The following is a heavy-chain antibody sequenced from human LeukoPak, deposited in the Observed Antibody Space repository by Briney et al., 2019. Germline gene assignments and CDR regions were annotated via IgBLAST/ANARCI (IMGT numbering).Heavy chain of an antibody. D-gene: IGHD2-15*01. Sequence: EGSLRLSCAASGFTFSNAWMSWVRQAPGKGLEWVGRIRSKANGGTTDYAAPVKGRFTISRDDSKNMLYLQMTSLNTEDTAVYYCTKSLDCSRATCDSWGQGTLVTVSS. CDR1: GFTFSNAW. CDR3: TKSLDCSRATCDS. CDR2: IRSKANGGTT. J-gene: IGHJ5*01. V-gene: IGHV3-15*01.